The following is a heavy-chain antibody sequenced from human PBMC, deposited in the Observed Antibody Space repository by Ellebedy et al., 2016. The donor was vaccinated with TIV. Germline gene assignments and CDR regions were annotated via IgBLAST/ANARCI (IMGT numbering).Heavy chain of an antibody. D-gene: IGHD2-21*02. J-gene: IGHJ4*02. CDR1: GGSISDYY. CDR2: INHSGST. CDR3: SRGVTDQN. V-gene: IGHV4-34*01. Sequence: MPSETLSLTCTVSGGSISDYYWSWIRQPPGKGLEWIGEINHSGSTNYNSSLKSRVTISLDTSKNQFSLKLSSVTAADTAVYYCSRGVTDQNWGQGILVTVSS.